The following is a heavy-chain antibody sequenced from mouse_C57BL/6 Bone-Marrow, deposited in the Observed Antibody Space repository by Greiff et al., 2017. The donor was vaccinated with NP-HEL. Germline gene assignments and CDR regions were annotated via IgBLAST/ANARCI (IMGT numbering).Heavy chain of an antibody. CDR2: ISDGGSYT. J-gene: IGHJ3*01. V-gene: IGHV5-4*01. D-gene: IGHD2-5*01. Sequence: EVKLMESGGGLVKPGGSLKLSCAASGFTFSSYAMSWVRQTPEKRLEWVATISDGGSYTYYPDNVKGRFTISRDNAKNHLYLQMSHLKSEDTAMYYCARDQPTIVTKAWFAYWGQGTLLTVSA. CDR3: ARDQPTIVTKAWFAY. CDR1: GFTFSSYA.